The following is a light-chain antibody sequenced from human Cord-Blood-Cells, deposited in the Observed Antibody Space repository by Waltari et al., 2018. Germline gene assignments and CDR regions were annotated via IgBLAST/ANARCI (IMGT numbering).Light chain of an antibody. V-gene: IGLV2-23*01. CDR2: EDS. CDR1: SSAVGRYNL. CDR3: CSYAGSSTSWV. J-gene: IGLJ3*02. Sequence: QSALTQPASVSGSPGQSINHSCTGPSSAVGRYNLVPWYQQHQGKAPKLMIYEDSKWHSGVSHLFSASKSGNTASLTFSGLQAEDEADYYCCSYAGSSTSWVFGGGPKLTVL.